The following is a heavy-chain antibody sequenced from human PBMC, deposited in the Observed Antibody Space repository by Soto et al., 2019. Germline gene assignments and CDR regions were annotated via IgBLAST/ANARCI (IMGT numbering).Heavy chain of an antibody. CDR3: ATDRGNYAIDY. Sequence: SETLSLTCTVSGGSISSYYWSWIRQPPGKGLEWIGYIYYSGSTNYNPSLKSRVAISVDTSKNQFSLKLSSVTAADTAVYYCATDRGNYAIDYWRHGTLVTVSS. CDR2: IYYSGST. D-gene: IGHD4-4*01. J-gene: IGHJ4*01. V-gene: IGHV4-59*01. CDR1: GGSISSYY.